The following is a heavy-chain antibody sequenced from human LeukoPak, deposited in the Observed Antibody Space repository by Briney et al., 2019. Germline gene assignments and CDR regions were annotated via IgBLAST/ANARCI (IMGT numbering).Heavy chain of an antibody. Sequence: PGGSLRLSCAASGFSFSSYSMNWVRQAPGKGLEWVSFISSSGTTIYYADSVKGRFTISRDNAKNSLYLQMNSLRAEDTAVYFCARPTPRWFEELTPTIDYWGQGTLVTVSS. J-gene: IGHJ4*02. D-gene: IGHD3-10*01. CDR1: GFSFSSYS. V-gene: IGHV3-48*04. CDR3: ARPTPRWFEELTPTIDY. CDR2: ISSSGTTI.